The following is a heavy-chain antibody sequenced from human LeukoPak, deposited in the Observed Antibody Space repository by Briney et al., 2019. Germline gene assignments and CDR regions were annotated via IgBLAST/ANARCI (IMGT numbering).Heavy chain of an antibody. Sequence: ASVKVSCKASGYDFTKYAVQWVRQAPGQRLEWMGWISAYNGNTNYAQRLQGRVTMTTDTSTSTAYMQLRSLRSDDTAVYYCARDNYDSSGYYSYWGQGTLVTVSS. D-gene: IGHD3-22*01. CDR1: GYDFTKYA. CDR3: ARDNYDSSGYYSY. CDR2: ISAYNGNT. V-gene: IGHV1-18*01. J-gene: IGHJ4*02.